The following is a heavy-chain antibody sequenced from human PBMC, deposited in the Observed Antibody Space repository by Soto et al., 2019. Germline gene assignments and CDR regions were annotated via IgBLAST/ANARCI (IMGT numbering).Heavy chain of an antibody. CDR2: ISGSGSST. Sequence: GGSLRLSCAASGFTFSSCAMSLVRQAPGRGLEWVSGISGSGSSTYYADSVKGRFTISRDNSKNTLYLQMNSLRAEDTAVYYCAKDQVYDYVWGSYPFYYYGMDVWGQGTTVTVSS. CDR3: AKDQVYDYVWGSYPFYYYGMDV. V-gene: IGHV3-23*01. CDR1: GFTFSSCA. J-gene: IGHJ6*02. D-gene: IGHD3-16*02.